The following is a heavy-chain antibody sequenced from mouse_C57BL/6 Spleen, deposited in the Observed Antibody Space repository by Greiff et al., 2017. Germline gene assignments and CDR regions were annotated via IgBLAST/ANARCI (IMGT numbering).Heavy chain of an antibody. Sequence: EVQGVESGGDLVKPGGSLKLSCAASGFTFSSYDMSWVLQTPDQRLEWVATISSGGSYTYYPDSVKGRFTISRDNAKNTLYLQMSSLKSEDTAMYYCARRGVTTKDFDYWGQGTTLTVSS. J-gene: IGHJ2*01. V-gene: IGHV5-6*01. CDR3: ARRGVTTKDFDY. D-gene: IGHD2-2*01. CDR2: ISSGGSYT. CDR1: GFTFSSYD.